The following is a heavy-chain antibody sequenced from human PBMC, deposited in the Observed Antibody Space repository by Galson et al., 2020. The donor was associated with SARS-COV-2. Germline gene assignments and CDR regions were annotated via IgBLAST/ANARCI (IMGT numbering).Heavy chain of an antibody. CDR3: ERWIYDSFDL. J-gene: IGHJ3*01. D-gene: IGHD5-12*01. CDR1: EFTFRNYG. V-gene: IGHV3-30*03. CDR2: ISHDGNDK. Sequence: GGSLRLSCAASEFTFRNYGMHWVRRAPGKGLQRVATISHDGNDKYYADSVKGRFTISRDSSKNAVYLQMNSLRAEDTAIYYCERWIYDSFDLWGQGTRVTVSS.